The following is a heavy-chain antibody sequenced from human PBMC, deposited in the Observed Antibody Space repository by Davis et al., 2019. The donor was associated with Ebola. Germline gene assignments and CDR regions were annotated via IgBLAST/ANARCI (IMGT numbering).Heavy chain of an antibody. CDR3: ARDRRSGGWYESIDY. CDR1: GYTFTSYG. Sequence: AASVKVSCKASGYTFTSYGISWVRQAPGQGLEWMGWITACNGNTEYAQKLQGRVTMTTDTSTSTVYMELMSLRSDDTAVYYCARDRRSGGWYESIDYWGQGTLVTVSS. J-gene: IGHJ4*02. D-gene: IGHD6-19*01. V-gene: IGHV1-18*04. CDR2: ITACNGNT.